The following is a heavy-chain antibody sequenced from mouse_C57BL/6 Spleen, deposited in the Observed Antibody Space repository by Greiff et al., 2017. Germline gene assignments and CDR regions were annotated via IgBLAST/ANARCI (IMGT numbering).Heavy chain of an antibody. CDR1: GYTFTDYY. CDR3: ARKRPWYFDV. CDR2: INPNNGGT. J-gene: IGHJ1*03. D-gene: IGHD2-12*01. Sequence: EVQLQQSGPELVKPGASVKISCKASGYTFTDYYMNWVKQSHGKSLEWIGDINPNNGGTSYNQKFKGKATLTVDKSSSTAYMELRSLTSEDSAVYYCARKRPWYFDVWGTGTTVTVSS. V-gene: IGHV1-26*01.